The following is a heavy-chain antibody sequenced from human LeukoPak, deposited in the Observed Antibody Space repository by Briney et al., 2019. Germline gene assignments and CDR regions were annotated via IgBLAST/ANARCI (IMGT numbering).Heavy chain of an antibody. CDR2: IIPIFATT. CDR3: ARGPPLTYDHTPEGYYHYYMDV. CDR1: GGTFGSFA. J-gene: IGHJ6*03. Sequence: SVKVSCKTSGGTFGSFAIAWLRQAPGQGLEWMGGIIPIFATTNYAQEFQGRVSITADEFTSTVYMELTSLRSGDTGVYYCARGPPLTYDHTPEGYYHYYMDVWGKGTTIIISS. D-gene: IGHD1-14*01. V-gene: IGHV1-69*01.